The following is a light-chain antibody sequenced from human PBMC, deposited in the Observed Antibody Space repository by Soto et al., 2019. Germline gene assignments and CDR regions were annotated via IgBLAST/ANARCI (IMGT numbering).Light chain of an antibody. Sequence: DVVMTQSPLSLPVPPGEPASISWRSSQPLLHSNGFNYLDWYLQRPGQSPQLLIFLGSTRASGVPDRFSGSGSGTDFTLKISRVEAEDVGVYYCMQALQSPRTFGQGTKLEIK. V-gene: IGKV2-28*01. J-gene: IGKJ2*02. CDR3: MQALQSPRT. CDR2: LGS. CDR1: QPLLHSNGFNY.